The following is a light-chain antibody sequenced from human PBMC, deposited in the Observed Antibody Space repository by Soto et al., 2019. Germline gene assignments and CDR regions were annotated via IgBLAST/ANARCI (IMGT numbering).Light chain of an antibody. CDR3: MQALQTVGT. CDR1: QSLLNSNGYNY. J-gene: IGKJ1*01. V-gene: IGKV2-28*01. CDR2: LAS. Sequence: DIVMTQSPLSLPVTPGEPASISCRSSQSLLNSNGYNYVDGFLQKPRQSPQLLIFLASHRASGGPDRFSGSGSGTDFTLEISRVEAEDVGLYYCMQALQTVGTFGQGTKVEIK.